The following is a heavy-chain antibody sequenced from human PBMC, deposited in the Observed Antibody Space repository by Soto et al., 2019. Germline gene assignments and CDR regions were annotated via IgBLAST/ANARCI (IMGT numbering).Heavy chain of an antibody. Sequence: ASVKVSCKASGYTFTNYGFSWVRQAPGQGLEWMGWINAGNGNTKYSQKFQGRVTITRDTSASTAYTELSSLRSEDTAVYYCARAPSWWYFDPWGRGTLVTVSS. V-gene: IGHV1-3*01. CDR3: ARAPSWWYFDP. J-gene: IGHJ2*01. CDR1: GYTFTNYG. CDR2: INAGNGNT.